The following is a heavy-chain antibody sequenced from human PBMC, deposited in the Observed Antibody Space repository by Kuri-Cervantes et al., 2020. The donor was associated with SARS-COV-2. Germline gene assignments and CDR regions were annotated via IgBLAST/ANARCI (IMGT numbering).Heavy chain of an antibody. J-gene: IGHJ4*02. V-gene: IGHV3-30*02. Sequence: GESLKISCAASGFTFNTYSMDWVRQAPGKGLEWVAFIRYDGSNKYYADSVKGRFTISRDNSRKVVYLHMNSLRDEDTAVYYCARPTFDYWGQGTLVTVSS. CDR1: GFTFNTYS. CDR2: IRYDGSNK. CDR3: ARPTFDY.